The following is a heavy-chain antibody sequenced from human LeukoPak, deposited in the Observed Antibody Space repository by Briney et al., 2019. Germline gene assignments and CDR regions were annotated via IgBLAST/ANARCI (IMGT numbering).Heavy chain of an antibody. CDR3: AREKGGYYGSGSYYQ. Sequence: GASVKVSCKASGYTFTSYAMHWVRQAPGQRLEWMGWINAGNGNTKYSQKFQGRVTITRDTSASTAYMELSSLRSEDTAVYYCAREKGGYYGSGSYYQWGQGTLVTVSS. J-gene: IGHJ4*02. D-gene: IGHD3-10*01. CDR2: INAGNGNT. CDR1: GYTFTSYA. V-gene: IGHV1-3*01.